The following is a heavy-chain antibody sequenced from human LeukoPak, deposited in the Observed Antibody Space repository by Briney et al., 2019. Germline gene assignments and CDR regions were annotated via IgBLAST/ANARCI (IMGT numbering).Heavy chain of an antibody. Sequence: SETLSLTCKVSGGSISSSSYYWGWIRQPPGKGLEWIGSIYYSGSTYYNPSLKSRVTISVDTSKNQFSLNLSSVTAADTAVYYCAREGYCSGTSCYNFNYWGQGTLVTVSS. CDR2: IYYSGST. CDR3: AREGYCSGTSCYNFNY. D-gene: IGHD2-2*02. J-gene: IGHJ4*02. CDR1: GGSISSSSYY. V-gene: IGHV4-39*07.